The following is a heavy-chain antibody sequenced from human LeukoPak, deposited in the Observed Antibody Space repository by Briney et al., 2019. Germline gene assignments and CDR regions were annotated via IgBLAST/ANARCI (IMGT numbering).Heavy chain of an antibody. Sequence: SETLSLTCAVCGGSFSGYYWSWIRQPPGKGLEWIGEINHSGSTNYNPSLKSRVTISVDTSKNQFSLKLSSVTAADTAVYYCAKAAGGAHFDYWGQGTLVTVSS. CDR2: INHSGST. CDR1: GGSFSGYY. D-gene: IGHD6-13*01. V-gene: IGHV4-34*01. CDR3: AKAAGGAHFDY. J-gene: IGHJ4*02.